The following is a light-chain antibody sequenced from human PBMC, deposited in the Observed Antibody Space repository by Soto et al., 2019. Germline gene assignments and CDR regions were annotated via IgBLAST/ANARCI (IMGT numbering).Light chain of an antibody. V-gene: IGKV3-20*01. CDR2: GAS. CDR1: QSVSSSY. J-gene: IGKJ4*01. Sequence: EIVLTQSPGTLSLSPGERATLSCRASQSVSSSYLAWYQQKPGQAPRLLIYGASSRATGIPDRFSGSGSGTDFTLNISRLEPEDFAVYYCQQYDSSPLTFGGGTKVEI. CDR3: QQYDSSPLT.